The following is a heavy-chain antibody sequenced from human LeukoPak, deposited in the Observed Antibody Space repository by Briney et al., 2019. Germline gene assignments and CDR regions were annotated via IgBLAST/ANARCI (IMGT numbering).Heavy chain of an antibody. Sequence: ASVKVSCKASGYTFTSYAMNWVRQAPGQGLEWMGWINTNTGNPTYAQGFTGRFVFSLDTSVSTAYLQISSLKASDTAMYYCARHFYGSGSYYNSDYWGQGTLVTVSS. CDR1: GYTFTSYA. J-gene: IGHJ4*02. CDR3: ARHFYGSGSYYNSDY. CDR2: INTNTGNP. V-gene: IGHV7-4-1*02. D-gene: IGHD3-10*01.